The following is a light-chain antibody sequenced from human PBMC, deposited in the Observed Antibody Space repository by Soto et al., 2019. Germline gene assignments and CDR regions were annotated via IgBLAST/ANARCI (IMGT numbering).Light chain of an antibody. V-gene: IGLV2-14*03. Sequence: QSALTQPASVSGSPGQSITISCAGTMRDIGAYNLVSWYQQHPGKAPQLIIYEVRNRPSGISFRFSGSKSGNTASLTISGLHAEDEADYYCSSFTSKSTLIFGGGTQLTVL. CDR3: SSFTSKSTLI. CDR1: MRDIGAYNL. CDR2: EVR. J-gene: IGLJ2*01.